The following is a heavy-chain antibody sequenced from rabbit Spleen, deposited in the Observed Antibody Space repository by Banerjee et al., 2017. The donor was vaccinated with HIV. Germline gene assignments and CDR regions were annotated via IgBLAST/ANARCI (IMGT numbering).Heavy chain of an antibody. Sequence: EQLEESGGDLVKPGASLTLTCTDSGFSISSVHWIYWVRQAPGKGLEWIGTIYAGSTGTTDYASWAKGRFTISKASSTTVTLQMTSLTAADTAAYFCARNFDLWGPGTLVTVS. CDR2: IYAGSTGTT. CDR1: GFSISSVHW. J-gene: IGHJ4*01. CDR3: ARNFDL. V-gene: IGHV1S45*01.